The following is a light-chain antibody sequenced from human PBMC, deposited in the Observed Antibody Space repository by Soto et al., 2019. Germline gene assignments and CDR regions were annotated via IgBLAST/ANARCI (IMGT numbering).Light chain of an antibody. CDR1: SNDVGGYNH. CDR2: EVN. V-gene: IGLV2-8*01. Sequence: QSALTQPPSASGSPGQSVTISCTGTSNDVGGYNHVSWYQHHPGKAPKLIIYEVNSRPSGVPDRFSGSKSGNTASLTVTGLQAEDESDYYCSSYAGSHSYVVFGGGTKVTVL. J-gene: IGLJ2*01. CDR3: SSYAGSHSYVV.